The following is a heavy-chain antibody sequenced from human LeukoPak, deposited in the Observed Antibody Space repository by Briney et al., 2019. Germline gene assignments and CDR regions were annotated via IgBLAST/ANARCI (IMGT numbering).Heavy chain of an antibody. CDR2: ISGSGGST. Sequence: HPGGSLRLSCAASGFTFSSYAMSWVRQAPGKGLEWVSAISGSGGSTYYADSVKGRFTISRDNSKNTLYLQMNSLRAEDTAVYYCASWESRGTYQNSDYWGQGTLVTVSS. CDR1: GFTFSSYA. V-gene: IGHV3-23*01. J-gene: IGHJ4*02. D-gene: IGHD3-16*01. CDR3: ASWESRGTYQNSDY.